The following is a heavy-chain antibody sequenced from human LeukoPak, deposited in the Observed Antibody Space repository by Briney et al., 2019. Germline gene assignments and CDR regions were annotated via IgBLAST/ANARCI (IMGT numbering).Heavy chain of an antibody. CDR1: GFTFTTYT. CDR2: ISSTSSNI. CDR3: ARSRGNDY. J-gene: IGHJ4*02. V-gene: IGHV3-48*02. Sequence: GGSLRLSCAASGFTFTTYTMNWVRQAPGKGLEWISYISSTSSNIEYADSVKGRFTISRDNAKNSLYLQMNSLRDEDTAVYYCARSRGNDYWGQGTLVTVSS.